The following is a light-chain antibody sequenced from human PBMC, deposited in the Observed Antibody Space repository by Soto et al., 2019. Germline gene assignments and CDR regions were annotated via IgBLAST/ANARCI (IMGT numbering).Light chain of an antibody. CDR1: SGSIASNY. V-gene: IGLV6-57*01. J-gene: IGLJ3*02. CDR3: QSNDSDNQV. CDR2: EDN. Sequence: NFMLTQPHSVSESPGKTVTISCTRSSGSIASNYVQWYQQRPGSSPTTVIYEDNQRPSGVPDRFSGSIDSSSNSASLTISGLTTEDEADYYCQSNDSDNQVFGGGTKLTVL.